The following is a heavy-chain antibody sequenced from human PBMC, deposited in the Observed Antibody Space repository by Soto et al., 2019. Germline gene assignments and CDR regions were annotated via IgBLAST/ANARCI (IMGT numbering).Heavy chain of an antibody. CDR2: INHSGST. CDR1: GGSFSGYY. J-gene: IGHJ6*02. CDR3: ARPGVAARSHPANYGMDV. Sequence: SETLSLTCAVYGGSFSGYYWSWIRQPPGKGLEWIGEINHSGSTNYNPSLKSRVTISVDTSKNQFSLKLSSVTAADTAVYYCARPGVAARSHPANYGMDVWGQGTTVTVSS. D-gene: IGHD6-13*01. V-gene: IGHV4-34*01.